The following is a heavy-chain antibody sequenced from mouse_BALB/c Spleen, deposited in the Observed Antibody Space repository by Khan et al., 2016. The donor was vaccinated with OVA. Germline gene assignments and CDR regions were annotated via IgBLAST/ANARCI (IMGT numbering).Heavy chain of an antibody. D-gene: IGHD1-1*01. J-gene: IGHJ4*01. CDR1: GFSLSSYG. CDR2: IWGDGST. Sequence: QVQLKQSGPGLVAPSQSLSITCTVSGFSLSSYGVTWVRQPPGKGLGWLGVIWGDGSTNYHSALVSRLIISKDNSKSQVFLKLNGLQTDDTATYYCAKFTPDYYSMDYWGQGTSVTVSS. CDR3: AKFTPDYYSMDY. V-gene: IGHV2-3*01.